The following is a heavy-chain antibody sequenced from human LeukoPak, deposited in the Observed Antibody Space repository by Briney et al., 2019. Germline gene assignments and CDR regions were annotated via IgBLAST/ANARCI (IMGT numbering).Heavy chain of an antibody. D-gene: IGHD3-9*01. CDR2: TYHSGST. CDR3: ARGLVTMLSY. J-gene: IGHJ4*02. Sequence: PSETLSLTCAVSGGSISSSNWWSWVRQPPGKGLEWIGETYHSGSTNYNPSLKSRVTISVDTSKNQFSLKLSSVTAADTAVYYCARGLVTMLSYWGQGTLVTVSS. V-gene: IGHV4-4*02. CDR1: GGSISSSNW.